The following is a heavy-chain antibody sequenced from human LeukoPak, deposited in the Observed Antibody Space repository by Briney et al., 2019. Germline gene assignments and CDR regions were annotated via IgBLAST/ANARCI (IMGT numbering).Heavy chain of an antibody. J-gene: IGHJ4*02. CDR2: IKSKTDGGTT. V-gene: IGHV3-15*01. D-gene: IGHD3-16*01. CDR3: TTDSPALEYYGLSGFDS. Sequence: PGGSLRLSCAVSGFTFSSAWMSWVRQAPGKGLEWVGRIKSKTDGGTTDYAAPIKGRFIISRDDSKSTLYLRMNSLKTEDTAVYYCTTDSPALEYYGLSGFDSWGQGTLVTVSS. CDR1: GFTFSSAW.